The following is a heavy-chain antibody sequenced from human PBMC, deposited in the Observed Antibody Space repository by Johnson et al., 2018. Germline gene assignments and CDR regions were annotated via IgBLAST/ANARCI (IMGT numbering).Heavy chain of an antibody. J-gene: IGHJ4*02. CDR1: GFTFSSYG. Sequence: VQLVESGGGVVQPGRSLRLSCAASGFTFSSYGMHWVRQAPGKGLEWISSISSSSSYIYYADSVKGRFTIARDNAKNSLYLQMNSQKAGDTAMYFCARESISWYGGEDSWRQGTLVTVAA. CDR2: ISSSSSYI. V-gene: IGHV3-21*01. CDR3: ARESISWYGGEDS. D-gene: IGHD6-13*01.